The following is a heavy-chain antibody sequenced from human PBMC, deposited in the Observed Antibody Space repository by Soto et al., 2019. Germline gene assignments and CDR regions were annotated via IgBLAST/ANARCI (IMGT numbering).Heavy chain of an antibody. CDR1: GFTFSSYA. V-gene: IGHV3-23*01. D-gene: IGHD3-10*01. Sequence: GGSLRLSCAASGFTFSSYAMSWVRQAPGKGLEWVSAISGSGGSTYYADSVKGRFTISRDNSKNTLYLQMNSLRAEDTAVYYCAKPPYGSGSYVPYGMDVWGQGTTVTVYS. CDR2: ISGSGGST. J-gene: IGHJ6*02. CDR3: AKPPYGSGSYVPYGMDV.